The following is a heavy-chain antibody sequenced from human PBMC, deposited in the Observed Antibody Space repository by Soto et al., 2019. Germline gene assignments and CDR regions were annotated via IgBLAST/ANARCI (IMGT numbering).Heavy chain of an antibody. V-gene: IGHV5-10-1*01. CDR1: GCSFSSYW. J-gene: IGHJ6*02. D-gene: IGHD6-13*01. CDR3: ARHIAAAGYYYYYGMDV. Sequence: PRQSLKISCKGSGCSFSSYWMSWDLQKTGKGLEWMGRIDPSDSYTNYSPSFQGHVTISADKSISTAYLQWSSLKASDTAMYYCARHIAAAGYYYYYGMDVWGQGTTVTVSS. CDR2: IDPSDSYT.